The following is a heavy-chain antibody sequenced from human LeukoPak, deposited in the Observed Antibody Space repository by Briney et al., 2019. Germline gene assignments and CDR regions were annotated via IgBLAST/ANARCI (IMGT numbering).Heavy chain of an antibody. D-gene: IGHD3-9*01. Sequence: PGGPLRLPCAASGFTFNTYTMNWVREAPGKGLEGVSSITASSTAIYSADSVRGRFTISRDNTKNFLYLQMNSLRAEDTAVYYCARTYYDILTGYNPYFDYWGQGILVTVSS. CDR3: ARTYYDILTGYNPYFDY. J-gene: IGHJ4*02. V-gene: IGHV3-21*01. CDR2: ITASSTAI. CDR1: GFTFNTYT.